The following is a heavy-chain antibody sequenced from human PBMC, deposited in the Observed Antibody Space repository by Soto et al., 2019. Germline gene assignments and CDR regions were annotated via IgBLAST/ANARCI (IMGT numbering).Heavy chain of an antibody. D-gene: IGHD4-17*01. V-gene: IGHV4-39*01. CDR1: GGSITSSSYY. J-gene: IGHJ4*02. CDR2: IYYSGRS. Sequence: LSLTCTVSGGSITSSSYYWGWIRQPPGKGLEWIGGIYYSGRSYYNPSLKSRVTMSVDTSKNQFSLTLNSVTAADAAVYYCARQRTTVVTQAYFDHWGQGTLVTVS. CDR3: ARQRTTVVTQAYFDH.